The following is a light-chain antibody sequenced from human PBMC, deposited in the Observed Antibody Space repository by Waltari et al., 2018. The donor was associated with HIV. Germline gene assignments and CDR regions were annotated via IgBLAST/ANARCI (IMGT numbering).Light chain of an antibody. CDR3: QAWDSSTVV. J-gene: IGLJ2*01. Sequence: SYEVTQPPSVSVSPGQTASITCPGHKLGNKSTAWYQQKPGQSPVLVIYEDNKRRSGTPERFSGSNSGDTATLTISGTQAMDEADYYCQAWDSSTVVFGGGTRLTVL. V-gene: IGLV3-1*01. CDR2: EDN. CDR1: KLGNKS.